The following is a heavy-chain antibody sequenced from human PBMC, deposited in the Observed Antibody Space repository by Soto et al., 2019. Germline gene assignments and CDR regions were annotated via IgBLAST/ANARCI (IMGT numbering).Heavy chain of an antibody. CDR3: ARHVIVVVPAAIGLRATRRTTSNFDY. CDR1: GGSISSSSYY. Sequence: SETLSLTCTVSGGSISSSSYYCGWILHPPGKGLEWIGSIYYSVSTYYNPSLKSRVTISVDTSKNQFSLKLSSVTAADTAVHYCARHVIVVVPAAIGLRATRRTTSNFDYWGQGTLVTVSS. D-gene: IGHD2-2*01. CDR2: IYYSVST. J-gene: IGHJ4*02. V-gene: IGHV4-39*01.